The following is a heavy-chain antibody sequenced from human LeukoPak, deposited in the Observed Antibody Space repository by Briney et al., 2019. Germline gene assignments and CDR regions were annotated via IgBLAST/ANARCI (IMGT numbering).Heavy chain of an antibody. CDR1: GFTFSSYA. CDR3: ARDMMTTVTLSDY. J-gene: IGHJ4*02. Sequence: GGSLRLSCAASGFTFSSYAMSWVRQAPGKGLEWVSAISGSGGSTYYADSVKSRFTISRDNSKNSLYLQMNSLRDEGTAVYYCARDMMTTVTLSDYWGQGTLVTVSS. D-gene: IGHD4-17*01. V-gene: IGHV3-23*01. CDR2: ISGSGGST.